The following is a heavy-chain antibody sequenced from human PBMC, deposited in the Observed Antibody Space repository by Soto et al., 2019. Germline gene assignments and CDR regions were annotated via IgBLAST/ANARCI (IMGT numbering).Heavy chain of an antibody. CDR1: GGSFSGYY. CDR3: ARDGRESGSGFDY. D-gene: IGHD6-19*01. V-gene: IGHV4-34*01. CDR2: INHSGST. J-gene: IGHJ4*02. Sequence: SETLSLTCAVYGGSFSGYYWSWIRQPPGKGLEWIGEINHSGSTNYNPSLKSRVTISVDTSKNQFSLKLSSVTAADTAVYYCARDGRESGSGFDYWGQGTLVTVS.